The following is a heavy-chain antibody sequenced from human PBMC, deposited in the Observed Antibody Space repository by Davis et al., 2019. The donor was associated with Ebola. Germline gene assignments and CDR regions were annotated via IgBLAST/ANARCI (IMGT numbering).Heavy chain of an antibody. CDR1: GYAFSTYG. Sequence: AASVKVSCKASGYAFSTYGISWVRQAPGQGLEWMGWINVYNVNTNYAQKFQGRVTMTTDTSTSTASMELRSLRSDDTAIYYCARAYCGGDCYSGFGYWFDPWGPGTLVTVSS. CDR3: ARAYCGGDCYSGFGYWFDP. J-gene: IGHJ5*02. D-gene: IGHD2-21*02. V-gene: IGHV1-18*04. CDR2: INVYNVNT.